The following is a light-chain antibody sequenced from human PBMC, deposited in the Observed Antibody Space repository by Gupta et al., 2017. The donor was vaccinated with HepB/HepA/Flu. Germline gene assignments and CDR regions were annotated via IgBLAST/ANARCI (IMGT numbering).Light chain of an antibody. CDR1: QSISSY. J-gene: IGKJ1*01. Sequence: DIQMTQSPSSLSASVGDRVTITCRASQSISSYLNWYQQKPGNAPKLLIYAAVSLQIGVPSRFSGSGSEADFTLTITSLQPEDFATYYCQQSYGTPTFGQGTKVEIK. V-gene: IGKV1-39*01. CDR2: AAV. CDR3: QQSYGTPT.